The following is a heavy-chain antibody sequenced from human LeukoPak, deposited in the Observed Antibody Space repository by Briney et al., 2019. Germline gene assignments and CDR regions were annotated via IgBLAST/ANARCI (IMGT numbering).Heavy chain of an antibody. D-gene: IGHD3-10*01. J-gene: IGHJ4*02. Sequence: GGSLRLSCVVSGFTVSSDLMNWVRQAPGKGLGWVSAMNSGGDTYYADSVRGRFIISRDKSRNTLYLQMNSLRVDDTAVYYCARGGSMVRGVLWGKGTLVTVSS. V-gene: IGHV3-53*01. CDR1: GFTVSSDL. CDR3: ARGGSMVRGVL. CDR2: MNSGGDT.